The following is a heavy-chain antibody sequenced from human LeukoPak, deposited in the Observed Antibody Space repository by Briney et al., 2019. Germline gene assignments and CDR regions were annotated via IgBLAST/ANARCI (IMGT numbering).Heavy chain of an antibody. CDR2: ISSNGGST. J-gene: IGHJ3*02. V-gene: IGHV3-64*01. CDR1: GFTFSSYA. Sequence: GESLKISCAASGFTFSSYAMHWVRQAPGKGLEYVSAISSNGGSTYYANSVKGRFTISRDNSKNTLYLQMGSLRAEDMAVYYCARSPGEVVNPEYAFDIWGQGTMVTVSS. D-gene: IGHD3-10*01. CDR3: ARSPGEVVNPEYAFDI.